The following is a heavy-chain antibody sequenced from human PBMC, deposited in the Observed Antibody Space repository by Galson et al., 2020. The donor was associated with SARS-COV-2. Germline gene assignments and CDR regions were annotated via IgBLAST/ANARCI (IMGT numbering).Heavy chain of an antibody. D-gene: IGHD2-15*01. V-gene: IGHV3-11*06. J-gene: IGHJ1*01. CDR2: ISGSGGYT. CDR1: GFTFSDYY. CDR3: ARNGRDCSGGICYGAEYFQY. Sequence: GESLKISCAASGFTFSDYYMSWVRQAPGKGLEWVSYISGSGGYTNYADPVKGRFTISRDNAKNSLYLQMNSLRAEDTALYFCARNGRDCSGGICYGAEYFQYWGQGTLVAVSS.